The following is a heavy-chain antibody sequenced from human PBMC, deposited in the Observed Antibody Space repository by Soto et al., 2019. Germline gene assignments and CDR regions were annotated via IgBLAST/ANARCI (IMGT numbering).Heavy chain of an antibody. Sequence: QVQLQESGPGLVKPSQTLSLTCTVSGGSISSGGYYWSWIRQHPGKGLEWIGYIYYSGSTYYNPSLNIRVTISEDTSKNKYSLKLSSVTAADTAVYYCGRVEVTARAFDYWGQGTLVTVSS. CDR3: GRVEVTARAFDY. V-gene: IGHV4-31*03. CDR2: IYYSGST. D-gene: IGHD2-21*02. J-gene: IGHJ4*02. CDR1: GGSISSGGYY.